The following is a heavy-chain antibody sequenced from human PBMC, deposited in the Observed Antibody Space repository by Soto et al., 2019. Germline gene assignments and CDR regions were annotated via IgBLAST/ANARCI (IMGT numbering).Heavy chain of an antibody. CDR1: GFTFSSYA. D-gene: IGHD1-26*01. V-gene: IGHV3-23*01. Sequence: EVQLLESGGGLVQPGGSLRLSCAASGFTFSSYAMSWVRQAPGKGLEWVSAISGSGGSTYYADSVKGRFTISRDNSKNTLYLQMNSLRAEDTAVYYCAKDGPLVGARSKYWYFDLWGRGTLVTVSS. J-gene: IGHJ2*01. CDR3: AKDGPLVGARSKYWYFDL. CDR2: ISGSGGST.